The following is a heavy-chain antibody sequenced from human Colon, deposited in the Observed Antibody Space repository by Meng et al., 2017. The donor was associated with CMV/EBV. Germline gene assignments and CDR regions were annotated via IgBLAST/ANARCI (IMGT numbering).Heavy chain of an antibody. CDR1: GFTFSSYA. V-gene: IGHV3-23*01. CDR3: AKGWGAYFDWWNFDY. CDR2: ISGSGGST. D-gene: IGHD3-9*01. J-gene: IGHJ4*02. Sequence: GGSLRLSCAASGFTFSSYAMSWVRQAPGKGLEWVSGISGSGGSTYCADSVKGRFTISRDNSKNTLYLQMNSLRAEDTAVYYCAKGWGAYFDWWNFDYWGQGTLVTVSS.